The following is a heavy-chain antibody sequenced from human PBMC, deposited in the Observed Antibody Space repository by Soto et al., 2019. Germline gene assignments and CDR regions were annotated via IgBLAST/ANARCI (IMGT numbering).Heavy chain of an antibody. Sequence: SETLSLTCTVSGGSISSGGYYWSWIRQHPGKGLEWIGYIYYSGSTNYNPSLKSRVTISVDTSKNQFSLKLSSVTAADTAVYYCARDPVGGNWFDPWGQGTLVTVSS. D-gene: IGHD1-26*01. CDR1: GGSISSGGYY. J-gene: IGHJ5*02. CDR2: IYYSGST. CDR3: ARDPVGGNWFDP. V-gene: IGHV4-61*08.